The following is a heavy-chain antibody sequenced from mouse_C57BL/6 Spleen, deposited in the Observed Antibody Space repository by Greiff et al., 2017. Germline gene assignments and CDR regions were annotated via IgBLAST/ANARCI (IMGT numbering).Heavy chain of an antibody. V-gene: IGHV1-50*01. J-gene: IGHJ2*01. CDR1: GYTFTSYW. CDR2: IDPSDSYT. D-gene: IGHD1-1*01. CDR3: ARHYYGSRDFDY. Sequence: VQLQQPGAELVKPGASVKLSCKASGYTFTSYWMQWVKQRPGQGLEWIGEIDPSDSYTNYNQKFKGKATLTVDPSSSTAYMQLSSLTSEDSAVYYCARHYYGSRDFDYWGQGTTLTVSS.